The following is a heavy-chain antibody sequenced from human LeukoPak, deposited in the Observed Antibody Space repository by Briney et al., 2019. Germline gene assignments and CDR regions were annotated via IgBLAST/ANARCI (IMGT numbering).Heavy chain of an antibody. V-gene: IGHV4-34*01. CDR3: ARVVPYCSGGSCYSLSLDY. Sequence: PSETLSLTCAVYAGSLSDYYCSWIRQPPGKGLEWIGEINHSGSTNYHPSLKSRVTISVDTSKTQFSLKLSSVPAADTAVYYCARVVPYCSGGSCYSLSLDYWGQGTLVTVPS. CDR2: INHSGST. D-gene: IGHD2-15*01. CDR1: AGSLSDYY. J-gene: IGHJ4*02.